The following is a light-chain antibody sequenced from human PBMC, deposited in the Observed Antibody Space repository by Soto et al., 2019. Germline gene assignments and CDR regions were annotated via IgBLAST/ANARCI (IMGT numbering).Light chain of an antibody. CDR2: HAS. J-gene: IGKJ4*01. CDR3: QQRSNWPPVT. CDR1: QSISTN. Sequence: EIVLTQSPATLSLSPGQRATLSCRTSQSISTNLTWFQKRPGQAPRLLIYHASNRAAGIPARFIGRGSGTDFTLTISSLEPEDFAVYYCQQRSNWPPVTFGGGTKVDIK. V-gene: IGKV3-11*01.